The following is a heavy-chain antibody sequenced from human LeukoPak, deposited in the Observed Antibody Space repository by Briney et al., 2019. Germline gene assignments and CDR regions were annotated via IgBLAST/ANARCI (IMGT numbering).Heavy chain of an antibody. CDR1: GFTFSNYA. J-gene: IGHJ4*02. V-gene: IGHV3-23*01. CDR2: TRTIGYST. Sequence: GQSLRLSWAASGFTFSNYAISCVRHAPRQGLEWVSSTRTIGYSTSYADSVTGRFTMYRYKCKNSLYLQMHSLRDEDTAVYYCAKDQGNPTHSQPPDYWGQGTLVTVSS. D-gene: IGHD1-14*01. CDR3: AKDQGNPTHSQPPDY.